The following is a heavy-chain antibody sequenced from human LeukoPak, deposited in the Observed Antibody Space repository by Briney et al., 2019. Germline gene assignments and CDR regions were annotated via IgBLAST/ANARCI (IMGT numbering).Heavy chain of an antibody. CDR1: GFTFDDYG. CDR3: ARDPRYYYGSGSYENDY. D-gene: IGHD3-10*01. V-gene: IGHV3-20*04. CDR2: INWNGGST. J-gene: IGHJ4*02. Sequence: GGSLRLSCAASGFTFDDYGMSWVRQAPGKGLEWVSGINWNGGSTGYADSVKGRFTISRDNAKNSLYLQMNSLRAEDTAVYYCARDPRYYYGSGSYENDYWGQGTLVTVSS.